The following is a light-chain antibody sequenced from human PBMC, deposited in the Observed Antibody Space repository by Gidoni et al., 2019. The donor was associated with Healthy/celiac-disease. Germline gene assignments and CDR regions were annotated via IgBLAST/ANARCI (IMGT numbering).Light chain of an antibody. CDR2: KAS. CDR3: QQYNSYFLT. Sequence: DIQLSQTHSTLSASVGDRVTMTCRASQSISSWLAWYQQKPGKAPKLLIYKASSLESGVPSRFSGSGSGTDFTLTISSLQHDDFANYYCQQYNSYFLTFGGGTKVEIK. V-gene: IGKV1-5*03. J-gene: IGKJ4*01. CDR1: QSISSW.